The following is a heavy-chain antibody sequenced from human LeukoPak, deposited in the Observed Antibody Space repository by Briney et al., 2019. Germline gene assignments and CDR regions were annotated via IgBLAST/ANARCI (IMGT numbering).Heavy chain of an antibody. CDR1: GGTFSSYA. CDR2: IIPRLGTA. V-gene: IGHV1-69*05. J-gene: IGHJ3*02. Sequence: GASVKVSCKASGGTFSSYAINWVRQAPGQGLEWMGGIIPRLGTASYALNFQGRVTITTDESAGTAYMDLSTLRSEDTAVYYCATVVPYGSGTYYDAFDIWGQGTMVTVSS. D-gene: IGHD3-10*01. CDR3: ATVVPYGSGTYYDAFDI.